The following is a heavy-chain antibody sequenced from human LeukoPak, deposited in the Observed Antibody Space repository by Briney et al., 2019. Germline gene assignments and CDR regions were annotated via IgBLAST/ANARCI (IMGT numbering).Heavy chain of an antibody. J-gene: IGHJ3*02. CDR3: VSMGSDGFDI. D-gene: IGHD3-16*01. V-gene: IGHV7-4-1*02. Sequence: ASVKVSCKASGYTFTSYYMHWVRQAPGQGLEFMGWINTYNGNPTYAQAFTGRFVFSVDTSVSTAYLQISSLKTEDTAVCYCVSMGSDGFDIWGQGTMIIVSS. CDR2: INTYNGNP. CDR1: GYTFTSYY.